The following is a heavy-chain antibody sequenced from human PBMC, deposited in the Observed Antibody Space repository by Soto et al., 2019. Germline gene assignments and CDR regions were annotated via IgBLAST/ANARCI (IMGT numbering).Heavy chain of an antibody. CDR1: GFAVRSIY. Sequence: GSLRLSCTASGFAVRSIYMTWVRQAPGKGLEWVSVIYSGGSIHYADSVKGRFTMSRDISKNTVYLQMERLTDEYTAVYYCKRGMSSVHAFQIWGQGTMVTVSS. CDR3: KRGMSSVHAFQI. J-gene: IGHJ3*02. CDR2: IYSGGSI. V-gene: IGHV3-53*05.